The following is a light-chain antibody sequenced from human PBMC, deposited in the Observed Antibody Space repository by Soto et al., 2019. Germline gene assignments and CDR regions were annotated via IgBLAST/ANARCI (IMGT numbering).Light chain of an antibody. CDR2: SNA. CDR3: QSFDSHVLGLL. Sequence: QPVLIQPPSASGTPGQRVTISCSGGNSNIGAGHHVNWYQQFPGSAPKLLIYSNAARPSGVPDRFSGSKSGTSASLAITGLQAEDEADYYCQSFDSHVLGLLFGVGTKLTVL. J-gene: IGLJ2*01. V-gene: IGLV1-40*01. CDR1: NSNIGAGHH.